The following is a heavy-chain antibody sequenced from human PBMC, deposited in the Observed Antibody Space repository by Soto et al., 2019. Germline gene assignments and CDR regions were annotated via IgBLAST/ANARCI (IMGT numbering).Heavy chain of an antibody. CDR3: ARHPYWLRGSRRYLRLSLLAP. Sequence: SETLPLPCTVSAGSITSSSYYWGWIRQPPRKGLEWIGTIYYSGSTYYNPSLKSRVTISVDTSKNQFSLNLSSVTAADTAVYYCARHPYWLRGSRRYLRLSLLAPWGQGTLVIV. CDR2: IYYSGST. CDR1: AGSITSSSYY. V-gene: IGHV4-39*01. D-gene: IGHD3-10*01. J-gene: IGHJ5*02.